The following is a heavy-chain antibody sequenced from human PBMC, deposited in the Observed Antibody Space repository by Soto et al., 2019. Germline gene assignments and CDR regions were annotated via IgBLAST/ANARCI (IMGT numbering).Heavy chain of an antibody. CDR1: GFTFSSYA. CDR3: ARDNRGTFDY. J-gene: IGHJ4*02. CDR2: ISGSGSTI. V-gene: IGHV3-23*01. D-gene: IGHD7-27*01. Sequence: GGSLRLSCAASGFTFSSYAVSWVRQAPGRGPEWISSISGSGSTIYYADSVKGRFTISRDNSKNTLYLQMSSLRAEDTAVYYCARDNRGTFDYWGQGALVTVSS.